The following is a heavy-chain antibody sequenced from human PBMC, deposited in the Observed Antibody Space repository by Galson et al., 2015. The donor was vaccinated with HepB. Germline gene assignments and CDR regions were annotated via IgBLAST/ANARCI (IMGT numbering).Heavy chain of an antibody. J-gene: IGHJ5*02. CDR3: VRSSGWLLDT. CDR1: GFSFSSFW. CDR2: IKQDGSEK. V-gene: IGHV3-7*03. Sequence: SLRLSCAASGFSFSSFWMNWVRQAPGKGLEWVAIIKQDGSEKYYADSMGGRFTISRDNAENSLYLQMNSLRAEGTAVYYCVRSSGWLLDTWGQGTLVTVSS. D-gene: IGHD6-19*01.